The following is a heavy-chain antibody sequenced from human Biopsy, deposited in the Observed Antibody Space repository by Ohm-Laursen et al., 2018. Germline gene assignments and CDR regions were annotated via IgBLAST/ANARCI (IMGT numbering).Heavy chain of an antibody. CDR3: ARDRDRRGWFDP. CDR2: ISYSGST. CDR1: GVSISGSS. J-gene: IGHJ5*02. Sequence: PSQTLSLTCTVSGVSISGSSWSWIRQAPGRGLEWVGYISYSGSTSNNPSLKSRITISVDTSKNQISLKVTSVTAADTAVYYCARDRDRRGWFDPWGQGTLVTVSS. V-gene: IGHV4-59*12. D-gene: IGHD1-14*01.